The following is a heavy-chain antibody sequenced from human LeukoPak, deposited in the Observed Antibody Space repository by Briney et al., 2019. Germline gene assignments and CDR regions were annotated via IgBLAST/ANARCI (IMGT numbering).Heavy chain of an antibody. V-gene: IGHV4-4*07. Sequence: SETLSLTCTVSGGSISSYYWSWIRQPAGKGLEWIGRIYTSGSTNYNPSLKSRVTMSVDTSKNQFSLKLSSVTAADTAVYYCARTPRNIVVVPAAMRIDYWGQGTLVTVSS. J-gene: IGHJ4*02. CDR3: ARTPRNIVVVPAAMRIDY. CDR2: IYTSGST. CDR1: GGSISSYY. D-gene: IGHD2-2*01.